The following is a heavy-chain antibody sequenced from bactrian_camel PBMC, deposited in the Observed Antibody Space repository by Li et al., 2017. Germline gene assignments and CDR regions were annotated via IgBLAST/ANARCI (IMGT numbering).Heavy chain of an antibody. CDR1: GYPFSGFC. Sequence: HVQLVESGGGSVQDGGSLKLACAVSGYPFSGFCMGWFRQVPGKEREAVAAIYTRGGTSYYADSVKGRLIISRDNDKNTLFLQMNSLKPGDTAMYYCAAAGHCEALIQFPLGQGTQVTVS. V-gene: IGHV3S1*01. J-gene: IGHJ4*01. CDR2: IYTRGGTS.